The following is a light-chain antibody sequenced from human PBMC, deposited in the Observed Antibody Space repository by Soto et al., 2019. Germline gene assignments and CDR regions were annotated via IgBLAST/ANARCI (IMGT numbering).Light chain of an antibody. Sequence: AIQMTQSPSSLSASVGDRVTITCRASQGIRNDLAWYQRKPGKAPKLLIYTASSLQNGVPPRFSGSGSDTVSTLTIDSLQPEDFATYYCLQDFSFPLTFGGGTKVDIK. CDR1: QGIRND. CDR2: TAS. V-gene: IGKV1-6*01. J-gene: IGKJ4*01. CDR3: LQDFSFPLT.